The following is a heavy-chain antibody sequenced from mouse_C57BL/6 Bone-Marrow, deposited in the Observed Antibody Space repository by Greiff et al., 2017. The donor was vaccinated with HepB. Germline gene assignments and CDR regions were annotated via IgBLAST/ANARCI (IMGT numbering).Heavy chain of an antibody. D-gene: IGHD2-4*01. CDR2: ISYDGSN. CDR3: ARDGDYEDAMDY. CDR1: GYSITSGYY. Sequence: EVQLQESGPGLVKPSQSLSLTCSVTGYSITSGYYWNWIRQFPGNKLEWMGYISYDGSNNYNPSLKNRISITRDTSKNQFFLKLNSVTTEDTATYYCARDGDYEDAMDYWGQGTSVTVSS. V-gene: IGHV3-6*01. J-gene: IGHJ4*01.